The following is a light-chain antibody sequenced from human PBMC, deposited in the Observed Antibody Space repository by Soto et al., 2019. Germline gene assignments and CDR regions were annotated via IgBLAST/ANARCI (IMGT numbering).Light chain of an antibody. CDR2: GDN. CDR1: SSNIGGNS. CDR3: GSWDSSLSAYV. Sequence: QSVLTQPPSVSAAPGQKVTISCSGSSSNIGGNSVSWYQQLPGTAPKLLIYGDNKRPSGIPDRFSGSKSGTSATLGITGFQTGDEADYYCGSWDSSLSAYVFGNGTKLTVL. J-gene: IGLJ1*01. V-gene: IGLV1-51*01.